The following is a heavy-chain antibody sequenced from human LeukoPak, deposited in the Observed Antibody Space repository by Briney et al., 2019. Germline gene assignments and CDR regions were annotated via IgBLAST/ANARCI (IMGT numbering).Heavy chain of an antibody. Sequence: SETLSLTCTVSGDSISSSNYYWDWIRQSPGKGLEWIGNIYYSGNTFYNPSLKSRVTLSVDTSKNQFSLKLSSVTAADTAVYYCASHVSGSKYRFDYWGQGTLVTVSS. J-gene: IGHJ4*02. V-gene: IGHV4-39*01. CDR1: GDSISSSNYY. CDR2: IYYSGNT. D-gene: IGHD1-26*01. CDR3: ASHVSGSKYRFDY.